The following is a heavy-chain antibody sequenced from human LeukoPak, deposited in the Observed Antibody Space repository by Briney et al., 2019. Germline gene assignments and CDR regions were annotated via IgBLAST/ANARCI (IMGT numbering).Heavy chain of an antibody. CDR3: ARLYGVRFDS. CDR1: GCSFTTNW. D-gene: IGHD3-3*01. CDR2: IYPGDSDT. V-gene: IGHV5-51*01. Sequence: GESLKISCKGSGCSFTTNWIGWVRQMPGKGLEWMGIIYPGDSDTRYSPSFQGQVTISADKSISAAYLQWSSLKASDTAMYYCARLYGVRFDSWGQGTLVTVSS. J-gene: IGHJ4*02.